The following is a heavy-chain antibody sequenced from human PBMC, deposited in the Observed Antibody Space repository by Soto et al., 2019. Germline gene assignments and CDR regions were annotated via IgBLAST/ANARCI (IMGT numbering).Heavy chain of an antibody. CDR1: GGSCSGYY. D-gene: IGHD3-10*01. J-gene: IGHJ6*04. Sequence: SETLSLTCAVYGGSCSGYYWSWIRQPPGKGLEWIGEINHSGSTNYNPSLKSRVTISVDTSKNQFSLKLSSVTAADTAVYYCARALLPRTGSHYYYYGMDVGGKGTTVTVSS. CDR2: INHSGST. V-gene: IGHV4-34*01. CDR3: ARALLPRTGSHYYYYGMDV.